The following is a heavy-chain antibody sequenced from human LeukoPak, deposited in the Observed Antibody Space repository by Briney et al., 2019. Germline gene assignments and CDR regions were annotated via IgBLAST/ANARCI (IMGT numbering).Heavy chain of an antibody. D-gene: IGHD4-17*01. CDR1: GFTFSSYT. Sequence: GGSLRLSCAASGFTFSSYTMTWVRQAPGKGLEWVSVIYSGGSTYYADSVKGRFTISRDNSKNTLYLQMNSLRAEDTAVYYCATYGDYLNYWGQGTLVTVSS. J-gene: IGHJ4*02. V-gene: IGHV3-66*01. CDR2: IYSGGST. CDR3: ATYGDYLNY.